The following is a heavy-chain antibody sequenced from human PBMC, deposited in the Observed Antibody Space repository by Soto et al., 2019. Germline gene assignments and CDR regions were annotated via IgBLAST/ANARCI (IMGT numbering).Heavy chain of an antibody. CDR3: ATADTDITTPFDY. CDR2: IYYTGST. V-gene: IGHV4-59*12. D-gene: IGHD5-18*01. CDR1: VGSISSYY. J-gene: IGHJ4*02. Sequence: PSETLSLTCTVSVGSISSYYWIWIRQSPGKGRGGIGYIYYTGSTNYNPSLRSRVTISLDTSKNQLSLKVTSVTAADTAMYYYATADTDITTPFDYWGQGTPVTVSS.